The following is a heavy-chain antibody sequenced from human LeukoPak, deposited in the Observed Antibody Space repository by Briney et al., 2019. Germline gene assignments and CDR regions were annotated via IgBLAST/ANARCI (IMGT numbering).Heavy chain of an antibody. Sequence: SETLSLTCTVSGGSISSGGYYWSWIRQPPGKGLEWIGYIYYSGSTNYNPSLKSRVTISVDTSKNQFSLKLSSVTAADTAVYYCARHVLLWFGEPAFDIWGQGTMVTVSS. D-gene: IGHD3-10*01. CDR3: ARHVLLWFGEPAFDI. V-gene: IGHV4-61*08. CDR2: IYYSGST. J-gene: IGHJ3*02. CDR1: GGSISSGGYY.